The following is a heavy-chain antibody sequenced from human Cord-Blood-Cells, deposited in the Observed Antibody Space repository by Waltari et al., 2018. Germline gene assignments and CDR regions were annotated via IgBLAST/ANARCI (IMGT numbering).Heavy chain of an antibody. CDR1: GFTFSSYA. CDR3: ASHNWNDAFDI. Sequence: QVQLVESGGGVVQPGRSLRLSCAASGFTFSSYAMHWVRQAPGKGLEWGAVISYDGSNKYYADSVKGRFTISRDNSKNTLYLQMNSLRAEDTAVYYCASHNWNDAFDIWGQGTMVTVSS. D-gene: IGHD1-1*01. CDR2: ISYDGSNK. J-gene: IGHJ3*02. V-gene: IGHV3-30-3*01.